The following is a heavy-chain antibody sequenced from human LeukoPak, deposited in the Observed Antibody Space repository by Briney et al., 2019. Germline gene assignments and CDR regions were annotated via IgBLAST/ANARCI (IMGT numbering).Heavy chain of an antibody. CDR1: GFTFSSYA. CDR3: AKDPPVGRYFDWPLSHTFDY. V-gene: IGHV3-23*01. Sequence: PGGSLRLSCAASGFTFSSYAMSWVRQAPGKGLEWVSAISGSGGSTYYADSVKGRFTISRDNSKNTLYLQMNSLRAEDTAVYYCAKDPPVGRYFDWPLSHTFDYWGQGTLVTVSS. D-gene: IGHD3-9*01. CDR2: ISGSGGST. J-gene: IGHJ4*02.